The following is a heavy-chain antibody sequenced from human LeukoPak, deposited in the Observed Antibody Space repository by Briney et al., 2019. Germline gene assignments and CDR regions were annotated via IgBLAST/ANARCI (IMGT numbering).Heavy chain of an antibody. D-gene: IGHD2-15*01. CDR1: GGSFSGYY. CDR3: ARDMGYCSGGSCYSGGNDY. CDR2: INHSGST. J-gene: IGHJ4*02. V-gene: IGHV4-34*01. Sequence: SETLSLTCAVYGGSFSGYYWSWIRQPPGKGLEWIGVINHSGSTNYNPSLKSRVTISVDTSKNQFSLKLSSVTAADTAVYYCARDMGYCSGGSCYSGGNDYWGQGTLVTVSS.